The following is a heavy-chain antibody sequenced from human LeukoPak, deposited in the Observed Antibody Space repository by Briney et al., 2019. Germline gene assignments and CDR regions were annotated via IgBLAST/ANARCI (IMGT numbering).Heavy chain of an antibody. CDR2: LSGNGVGT. Sequence: GGSLRLSCAASGFTFTHQAMNWVRQAPGKGLEWVSSLSGNGVGTYYADSVKGRFTISRDNSKNTLYVHMNSLRAEDTAVYYCAKGQGVSMGILDCWGQGSLVTVSS. D-gene: IGHD3-10*01. CDR1: GFTFTHQA. V-gene: IGHV3-23*01. CDR3: AKGQGVSMGILDC. J-gene: IGHJ4*02.